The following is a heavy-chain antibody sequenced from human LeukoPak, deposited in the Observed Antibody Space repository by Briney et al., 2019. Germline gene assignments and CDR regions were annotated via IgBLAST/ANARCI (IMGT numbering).Heavy chain of an antibody. CDR2: IYYSGST. D-gene: IGHD4-17*01. J-gene: IGHJ4*02. CDR1: GGSISSYY. CDR3: ARPRWDDYGDLYFDY. Sequence: SETLSLTCTVSGGSISSYYWSWIRQPPGKGLEWIGYIYYSGSTNYNPSLKSRVIISVNTSKKQFSLKLSSVTAADTAVYYCARPRWDDYGDLYFDYWGQGTLVTVSS. V-gene: IGHV4-59*08.